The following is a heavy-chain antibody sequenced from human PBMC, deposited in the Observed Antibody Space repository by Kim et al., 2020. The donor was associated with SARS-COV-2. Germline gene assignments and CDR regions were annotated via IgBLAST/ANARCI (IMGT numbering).Heavy chain of an antibody. CDR2: ISSSSSYI. Sequence: GGSLRRSCAASGFTFSSYSMNWVRQAPGKGLEWVSSISSSSSYIYYADSVKGRFTISRDNAKNSLYLQMNSLRAEDTSVYYCARVRYCSSTSCYTPDYWGQGTLVTVSS. D-gene: IGHD2-2*02. CDR1: GFTFSSYS. CDR3: ARVRYCSSTSCYTPDY. J-gene: IGHJ4*02. V-gene: IGHV3-21*04.